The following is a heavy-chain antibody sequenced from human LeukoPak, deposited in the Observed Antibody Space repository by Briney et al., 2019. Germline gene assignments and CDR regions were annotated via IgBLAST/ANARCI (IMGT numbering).Heavy chain of an antibody. V-gene: IGHV3-48*03. Sequence: GGSLRLSCAASGFTFSSYEMNWVRQAPGKGLEWGSYISSSGSTIYYVDSVKGRFTISRDNAKNSLYLQMNSLRAEDTAVYYCARGSGYDPNFDYWGQGTLVTVSS. CDR2: ISSSGSTI. J-gene: IGHJ4*02. D-gene: IGHD5-12*01. CDR3: ARGSGYDPNFDY. CDR1: GFTFSSYE.